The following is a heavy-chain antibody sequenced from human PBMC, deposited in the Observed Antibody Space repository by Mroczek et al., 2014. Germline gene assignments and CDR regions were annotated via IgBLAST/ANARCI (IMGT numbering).Heavy chain of an antibody. V-gene: IGHV3-23*04. D-gene: IGHD3-3*01. Sequence: VQLVESGGGLVQPGGSLRLSCAASGFTFSSYAMSWVRQAPGKGLEWVSAISGSGGSTYYADSVKGRFTISRDNSKNTLYLQMNSLRAEDTAVYYCAKCDRFWSGYLDYYFDYWGQGTLVTVSS. CDR3: AKCDRFWSGYLDYYFDY. CDR2: ISGSGGST. J-gene: IGHJ4*02. CDR1: GFTFSSYA.